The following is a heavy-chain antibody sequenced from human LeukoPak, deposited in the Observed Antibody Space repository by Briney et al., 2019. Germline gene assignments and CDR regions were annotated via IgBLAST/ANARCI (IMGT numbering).Heavy chain of an antibody. CDR2: INPNSGGT. V-gene: IGHV1-2*06. CDR1: GYTFTSYY. Sequence: ASVKVSCKASGYTFTSYYMHWVRQAPGQGLEWMGRINPNSGGTNYAQKFQGRVTMTRDTSISTAYMELGRLRSDDTAVYYCARGYCSGGSCYSVENWFDPWGQGTLVTVSS. D-gene: IGHD2-15*01. J-gene: IGHJ5*02. CDR3: ARGYCSGGSCYSVENWFDP.